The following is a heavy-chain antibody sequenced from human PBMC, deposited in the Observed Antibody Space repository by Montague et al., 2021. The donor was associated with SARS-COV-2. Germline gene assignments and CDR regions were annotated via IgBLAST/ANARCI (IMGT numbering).Heavy chain of an antibody. V-gene: IGHV4-59*01. Sequence: SETLSLTCNVSGGSINSYSWSWIRQPPGKGLEWIANFHYSGRSDLNPSLESRVTISVDMSQSQVSLKLTAVTAADTAVYYCVREKLTRGLRHGMDVWGQGTTVIVSS. CDR3: VREKLTRGLRHGMDV. CDR2: FHYSGRS. CDR1: GGSINSYS. D-gene: IGHD3-10*01. J-gene: IGHJ6*02.